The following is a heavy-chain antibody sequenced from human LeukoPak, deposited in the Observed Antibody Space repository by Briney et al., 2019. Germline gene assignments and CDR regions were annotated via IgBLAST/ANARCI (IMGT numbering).Heavy chain of an antibody. CDR2: INHSGST. J-gene: IGHJ3*02. CDR1: GGSFSGYY. CDR3: ARDRRGWELLRLSGAFDI. V-gene: IGHV4-34*01. D-gene: IGHD1-26*01. Sequence: SETLSLTCAVYGGSFSGYYWSWIRQPPGKGLEWIGEINHSGSTNYNPSLKSRVTISVDTSKNQFSLKLSSVTAADTAVYYCARDRRGWELLRLSGAFDIWGQGTMVTVSS.